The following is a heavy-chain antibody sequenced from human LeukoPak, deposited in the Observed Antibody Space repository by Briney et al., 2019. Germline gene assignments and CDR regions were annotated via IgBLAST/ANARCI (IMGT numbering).Heavy chain of an antibody. CDR1: GFTFDDYA. CDR2: ISWNSGSI. Sequence: PGRSLRLSCAASGFTFDDYAMHWVRQAPGKGLEWVSGISWNSGSIGYADSVKGRFTISRDNAKNSLYLQMNSLRAEDTAVYYCARHANGYYFDYWGQGTLVTVSS. J-gene: IGHJ4*02. D-gene: IGHD1-1*01. V-gene: IGHV3-9*01. CDR3: ARHANGYYFDY.